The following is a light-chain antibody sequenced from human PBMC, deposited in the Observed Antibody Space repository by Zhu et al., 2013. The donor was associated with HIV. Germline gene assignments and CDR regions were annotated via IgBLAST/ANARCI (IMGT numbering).Light chain of an antibody. V-gene: IGKV1-39*01. J-gene: IGKJ2*01. CDR3: QQSYSSSPYT. CDR1: QSISGY. Sequence: DIQMTQSPSSLSASVGDRVTITCRASQSISGYLNWYQRKPGKAPKLLIYAASSLHSGVPSRFSGGGSGTDFTLTISDLQPEDFATYYCQQSYSSSPYTFGQGTKVEIK. CDR2: AAS.